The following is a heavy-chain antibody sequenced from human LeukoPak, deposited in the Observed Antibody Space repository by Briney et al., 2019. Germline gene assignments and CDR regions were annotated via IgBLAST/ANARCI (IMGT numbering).Heavy chain of an antibody. CDR1: GGSISSYY. Sequence: SETPSLTCTVSGGSISSYYWSWIRQPPGKGLEWIGYIYYSGSTNYNPSLKSRVTISVDTSKNQFSLKLSSVTAADTAVYYCARGADFDYWGQGTLVTVSS. CDR3: ARGADFDY. V-gene: IGHV4-59*01. J-gene: IGHJ4*02. CDR2: IYYSGST.